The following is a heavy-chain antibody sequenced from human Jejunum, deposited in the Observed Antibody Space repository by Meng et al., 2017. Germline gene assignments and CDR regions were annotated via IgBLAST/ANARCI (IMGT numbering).Heavy chain of an antibody. Sequence: GESLKISCAASGFTFSTYWMHWVRQGPGKGLVWVSHINTGGSTTTYADSVKGRFTISRDNDKNTLYLQMNKLRVEDTAVYFCSRCYSSVKILDYWGQGTLVTVSS. CDR2: INTGGSTT. CDR3: SRCYSSVKILDY. V-gene: IGHV3-74*01. J-gene: IGHJ4*02. D-gene: IGHD3-10*01. CDR1: GFTFSTYW.